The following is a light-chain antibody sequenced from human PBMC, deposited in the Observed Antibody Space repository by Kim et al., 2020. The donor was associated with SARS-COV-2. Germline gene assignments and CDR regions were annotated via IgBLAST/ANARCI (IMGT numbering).Light chain of an antibody. Sequence: PSITISCTGTSSLVGDYNYVSWYQQHPDKAPKLIIYDVSYRPSGVSTHFSGSKSGNTASLTISGLQAADEADYYCTSYTGADTVIFGGGTQLTVL. CDR2: DVS. CDR1: SSLVGDYNY. J-gene: IGLJ2*01. V-gene: IGLV2-14*03. CDR3: TSYTGADTVI.